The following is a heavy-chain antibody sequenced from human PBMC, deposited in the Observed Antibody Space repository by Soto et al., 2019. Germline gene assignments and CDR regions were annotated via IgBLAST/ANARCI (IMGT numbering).Heavy chain of an antibody. CDR2: ISYDGSNK. CDR1: GFTFSSYA. D-gene: IGHD3-10*01. V-gene: IGHV3-30-3*01. J-gene: IGHJ4*02. CDR3: ARARVLWFGEVY. Sequence: QVQLVESGGGVVQPGRSLRLSCAASGFTFSSYAMHWVRQAPGKGLEWVAVISYDGSNKYYADSVKGRFTISRDNSKNTLYLQMNSLRAEDTAVYYCARARVLWFGEVYWGQGTLVTVSS.